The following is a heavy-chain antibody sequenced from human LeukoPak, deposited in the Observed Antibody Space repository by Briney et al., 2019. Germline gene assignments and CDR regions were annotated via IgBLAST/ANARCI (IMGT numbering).Heavy chain of an antibody. CDR3: ARGVGATIFH. CDR1: GFTLSTYA. J-gene: IGHJ4*02. V-gene: IGHV3-23*01. D-gene: IGHD1-26*01. Sequence: GGSLILSCAASGFTLSTYAMSWVRQAPGKGLEWVSDISNSGGSTNYADSVKGRFTISGDNPKNTLYLQMNSLRAEDTAVYYCARGVGATIFHSGQGTLVTVSS. CDR2: ISNSGGST.